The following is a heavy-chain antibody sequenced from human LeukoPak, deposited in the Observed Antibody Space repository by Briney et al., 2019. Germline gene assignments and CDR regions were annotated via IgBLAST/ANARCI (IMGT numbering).Heavy chain of an antibody. J-gene: IGHJ4*02. CDR2: IYNSGST. CDR1: GYSISSGYY. CDR3: AREGSIAAAAMYYFDY. Sequence: SETLSLTCTVSGYSISSGYYWGWIRQPPGKGLEWIGNIYNSGSTYYNPSLKSRVTISVDTSKNQFSLKLSSVTAADTAVYYCAREGSIAAAAMYYFDYWGQGTLVTVSS. D-gene: IGHD6-13*01. V-gene: IGHV4-38-2*02.